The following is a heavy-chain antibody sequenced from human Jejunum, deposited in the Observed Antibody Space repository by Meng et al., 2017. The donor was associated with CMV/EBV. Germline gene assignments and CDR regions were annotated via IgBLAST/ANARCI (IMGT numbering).Heavy chain of an antibody. D-gene: IGHD1-14*01. J-gene: IGHJ4*02. V-gene: IGHV1-46*01. CDR3: ARDGGNHNFDY. Sequence: SCKASGHTFTSSYVHWVRQGPGQGLEWMGRIITSSGSTIYAQMFQGSVTLTRDTSTSILYMELSTLRSEDTAVYFCARDGGNHNFDYWGQGTLVTVSS. CDR1: GHTFTSSY. CDR2: IITSSGST.